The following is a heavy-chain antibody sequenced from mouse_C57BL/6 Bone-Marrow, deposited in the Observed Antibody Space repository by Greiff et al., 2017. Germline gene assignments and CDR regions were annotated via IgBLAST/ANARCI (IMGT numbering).Heavy chain of an antibody. Sequence: EVKLVESGGGLVKPGGSLKLSCAAPGFTFSSYAMSWVRQTPEKRLEWVATISDGGSYTYYPDNVKGRFTISRDNAKNNLYLQMSHLKSEDTAMYYCARDPTTTVVARYAMDYWGQGTSVTVSS. CDR1: GFTFSSYA. CDR3: ARDPTTTVVARYAMDY. V-gene: IGHV5-4*01. D-gene: IGHD1-1*01. J-gene: IGHJ4*01. CDR2: ISDGGSYT.